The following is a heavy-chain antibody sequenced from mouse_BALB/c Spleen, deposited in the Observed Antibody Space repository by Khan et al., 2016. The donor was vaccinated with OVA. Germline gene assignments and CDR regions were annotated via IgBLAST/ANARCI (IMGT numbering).Heavy chain of an antibody. J-gene: IGHJ3*01. CDR2: INPSNGYT. D-gene: IGHD2-14*01. Sequence: VELVESGAELARPGASVKMSCKASGYTFTSYTIHWIKKRPGQGLEWIGYINPSNGYTNYNQKFKDKATLTTDKSSTTAYLQLSSLPSDDSAVYNCGRDGAYHRNDGWFAYWGQGTLVTVSA. CDR3: GRDGAYHRNDGWFAY. V-gene: IGHV1-4*01. CDR1: GYTFTSYT.